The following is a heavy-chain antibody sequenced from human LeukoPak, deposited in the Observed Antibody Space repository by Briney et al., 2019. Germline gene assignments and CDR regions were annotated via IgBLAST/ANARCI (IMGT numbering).Heavy chain of an antibody. D-gene: IGHD2-2*01. CDR2: IYYSGST. J-gene: IGHJ3*02. CDR3: ARDNTLGYCSSTSCPHPGGAFDI. Sequence: SETLSLTCTVSGGSTSSYYWSWIRQPPGKGLEWIGYIYYSGSTNYNPSLKSRVTISVDTSKNQFSLKLSSVTAADTAVYYCARDNTLGYCSSTSCPHPGGAFDIWGQGTMVTVSS. CDR1: GGSTSSYY. V-gene: IGHV4-59*01.